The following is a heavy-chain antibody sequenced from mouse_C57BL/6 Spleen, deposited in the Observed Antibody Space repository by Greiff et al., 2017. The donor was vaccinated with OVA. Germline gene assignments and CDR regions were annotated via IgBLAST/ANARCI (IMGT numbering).Heavy chain of an antibody. J-gene: IGHJ3*01. V-gene: IGHV1-26*01. CDR3: AREDYDRFAY. CDR1: GYTFTDYY. D-gene: IGHD2-4*01. Sequence: EVQLQQSGPELVKPGASVKLSCKASGYTFTDYYMNWVKQSHGKSLEWIGDINPNNGGTSYNQKFKGKATLTVDKSSSTAYMELRSLTSEDSAVYYCAREDYDRFAYWGQGTLVTVSA. CDR2: INPNNGGT.